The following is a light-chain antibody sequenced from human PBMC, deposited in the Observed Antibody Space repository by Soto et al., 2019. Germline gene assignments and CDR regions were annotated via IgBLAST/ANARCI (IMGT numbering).Light chain of an antibody. J-gene: IGKJ3*01. CDR2: DAS. CDR1: QSVDNY. Sequence: EIVLTQSPAALALSPGERATLSCRASQSVDNYVAWYQQKPGQAPRLLIYDASNRAAGIPATFSGSGSGTDFTFTITSLRPEDIATYYCQKSDHLPLFGPGTKVESK. V-gene: IGKV3-11*01. CDR3: QKSDHLPL.